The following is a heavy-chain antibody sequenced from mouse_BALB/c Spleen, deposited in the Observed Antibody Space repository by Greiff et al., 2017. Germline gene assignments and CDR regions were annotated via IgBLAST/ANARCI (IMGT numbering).Heavy chain of an antibody. Sequence: VKLVESGPGLVAPSQSLSITCTVSGFSLTSYGVHWVRQPPGKGLEWLGVIWAGGSTNYNSALMSRLSISKDNSKSQVFLKMNSLQTDDTAMYYCAREGYYAMDYWGQGTSVTVSS. V-gene: IGHV2-9*02. CDR2: IWAGGST. CDR1: GFSLTSYG. J-gene: IGHJ4*01. CDR3: AREGYYAMDY.